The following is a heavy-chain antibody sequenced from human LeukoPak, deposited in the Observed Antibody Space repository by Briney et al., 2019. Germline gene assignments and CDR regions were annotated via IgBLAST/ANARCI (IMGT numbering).Heavy chain of an antibody. D-gene: IGHD3-3*01. J-gene: IGHJ4*02. V-gene: IGHV4-39*01. CDR2: IYYSGST. CDR1: GGSISSSSYY. CDR3: ARANTYDFWSGYYPYFDY. Sequence: PSETLSLTCTVSGGSISSSSYYWGWIRQPPGKGLEWIGSIYYSGSTYYNPSLKSRVTISVDTSKNQFCLKLSSVTAADTAVYYCARANTYDFWSGYYPYFDYWGQGTLVTVSS.